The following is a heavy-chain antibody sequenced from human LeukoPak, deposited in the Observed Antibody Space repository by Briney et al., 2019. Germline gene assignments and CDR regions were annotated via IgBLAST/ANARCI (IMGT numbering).Heavy chain of an antibody. J-gene: IGHJ6*02. CDR1: GFTFSSYW. CDR3: ARGGGLDV. V-gene: IGHV3-7*03. D-gene: IGHD3-16*01. CDR2: INHNGNVN. Sequence: PGGSLRLSCAASGFTFSSYWMNWARQAPGKGLEWVASINHNGNVNYYMASVKGRFTISRDNAKNSLYLQMSNLRAEDTAVYFCARGGGLDVWGQGATVTVSS.